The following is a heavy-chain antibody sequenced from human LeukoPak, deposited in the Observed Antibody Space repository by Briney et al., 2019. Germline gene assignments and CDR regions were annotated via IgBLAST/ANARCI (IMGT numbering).Heavy chain of an antibody. CDR1: GGSFSGYY. D-gene: IGHD3-22*01. Sequence: PSETLSLTCAVYGGSFSGYYWSWIRQPPGKGLEWIGEINHSGSTNYNPSLKSRVTISVDTSKNQFSLKLSSVTAADTAVYYCARGRSMIVVVKIFDYWGQGTLVTVSS. V-gene: IGHV4-34*01. CDR2: INHSGST. J-gene: IGHJ4*02. CDR3: ARGRSMIVVVKIFDY.